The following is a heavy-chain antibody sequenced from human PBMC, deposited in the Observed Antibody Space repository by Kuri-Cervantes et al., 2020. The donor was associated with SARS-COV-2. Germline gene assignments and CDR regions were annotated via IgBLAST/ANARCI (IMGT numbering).Heavy chain of an antibody. Sequence: GSLRLSCAVYGGSFSGYYWSWIRQPPGKGLEWIGEINHSGSTNYNPSLKSRVTISVDTSKNQFSLKLSSVTAADSAVYYCARSGYYSRGVTYYYMDVWDEGTTVTVSS. D-gene: IGHD3-22*01. J-gene: IGHJ6*03. V-gene: IGHV4-34*01. CDR3: ARSGYYSRGVTYYYMDV. CDR2: INHSGST. CDR1: GGSFSGYY.